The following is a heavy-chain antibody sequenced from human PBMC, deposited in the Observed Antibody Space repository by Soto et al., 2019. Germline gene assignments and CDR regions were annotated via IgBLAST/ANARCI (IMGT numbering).Heavy chain of an antibody. D-gene: IGHD3-3*01. V-gene: IGHV1-18*04. CDR3: ARDPTYYDFWSGDNRFDP. J-gene: IGHJ5*02. CDR1: GYTFTSSG. CDR2: ISVYNGKT. Sequence: QVQLVQSGAEVKKPGASVKVSCKASGYTFTSSGISWVRQAPGQGLEWMGWISVYNGKTNYAQNLHGRLTLTTDTSTSTAYMELRSLRSDDTAVYYCARDPTYYDFWSGDNRFDPWGQGTLVTVSS.